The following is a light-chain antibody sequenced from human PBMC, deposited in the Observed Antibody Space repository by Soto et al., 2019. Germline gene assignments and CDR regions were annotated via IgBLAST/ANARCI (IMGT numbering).Light chain of an antibody. Sequence: DIVMKQSRLSLPVTPGEPASISCRSSQSLLHSNGYNYLDWYLQKPGQSPQLLIYLGSNRASGVPDRFSGSGSGTDFTLKISRVEAEDVGVYYCMQALQTPRFTFGPGTKVDIK. CDR1: QSLLHSNGYNY. J-gene: IGKJ3*01. CDR2: LGS. V-gene: IGKV2-28*01. CDR3: MQALQTPRFT.